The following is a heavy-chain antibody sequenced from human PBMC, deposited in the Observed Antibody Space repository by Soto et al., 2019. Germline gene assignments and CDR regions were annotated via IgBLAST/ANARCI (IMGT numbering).Heavy chain of an antibody. CDR1: GGTFDSYV. D-gene: IGHD3-10*01. CDR3: ARVHSSGIFYFVDP. J-gene: IGHJ5*02. V-gene: IGHV1-69*01. CDR2: IMPIFGTP. Sequence: QVQLVQSGAEVKKPGSSVKVSCKASGGTFDSYVISWLRQAPRQGLEWMGGIMPIFGTPNYAQKFRGRVTISADESTSTAYLELSSLTSDDTAVYYCARVHSSGIFYFVDPWGQGTLVTVSS.